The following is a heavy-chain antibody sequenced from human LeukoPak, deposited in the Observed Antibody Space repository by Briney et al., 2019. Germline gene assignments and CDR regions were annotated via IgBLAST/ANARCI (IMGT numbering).Heavy chain of an antibody. D-gene: IGHD1-1*01. CDR1: GFPFSRYT. J-gene: IGHJ4*02. CDR2: ITTSSSYI. V-gene: IGHV3-21*01. Sequence: GGSLRLSCATSGFPFSRYTMNWVRQAPGKGLEWVSSITTSSSYIYYADSVKGRFTISRDNAKSSLFLQLDSLRVEDTAVYFCATKAVATYYFAPWGQGTLVTVSS. CDR3: ATKAVATYYFAP.